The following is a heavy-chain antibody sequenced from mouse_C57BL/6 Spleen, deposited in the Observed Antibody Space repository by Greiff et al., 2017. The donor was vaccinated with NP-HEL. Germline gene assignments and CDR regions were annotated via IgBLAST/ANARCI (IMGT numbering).Heavy chain of an antibody. CDR1: GYSITSGYV. CDR2: ISYSGST. J-gene: IGHJ1*03. V-gene: IGHV3-1*01. CDR3: ARDGGYYGSSYGYFDV. D-gene: IGHD1-1*01. Sequence: VQLKESGPGMVKPSQSLSLTCTVTGYSITSGYVWHWIRHFPGNHLEWMGYISYSGSTNYNPSLKSRISITPDTSKNHFFLKLNSVTTEDTATYYWARDGGYYGSSYGYFDVWGTGTTVTVSS.